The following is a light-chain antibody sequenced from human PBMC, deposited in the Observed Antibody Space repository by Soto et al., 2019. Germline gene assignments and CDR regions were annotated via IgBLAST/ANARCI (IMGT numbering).Light chain of an antibody. CDR1: QGIKRF. Sequence: DIQLTQYPSFLSASVGDRVTITCRASQGIKRFLAWYQQKPGKAPKLLIYAASTLQSGVPSRLRGSGSGTELTLTISSMQTEDFATYYCQQLKSNLITFGQGTRLEIK. J-gene: IGKJ5*01. CDR3: QQLKSNLIT. CDR2: AAS. V-gene: IGKV1-9*01.